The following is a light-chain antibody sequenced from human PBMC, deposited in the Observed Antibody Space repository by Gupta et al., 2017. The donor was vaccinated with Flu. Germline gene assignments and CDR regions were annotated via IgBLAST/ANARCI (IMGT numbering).Light chain of an antibody. CDR2: GNS. CDR3: QSYDSSLSGSMV. Sequence: QSVLTQPPSVSGAPGQRVTISCTGSSSNIGAGYDVHWYQQLPGTAPKLLIYGNSNRPSGVPDRFSGSKSGTSASLAITXLXAEDEAXYYCQSYDSSLSGSMVFGGGTKLTVL. V-gene: IGLV1-40*01. CDR1: SSNIGAGYD. J-gene: IGLJ3*02.